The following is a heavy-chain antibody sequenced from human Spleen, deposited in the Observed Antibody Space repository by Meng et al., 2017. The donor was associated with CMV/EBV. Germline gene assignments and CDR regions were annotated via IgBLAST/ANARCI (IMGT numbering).Heavy chain of an antibody. V-gene: IGHV4-30-4*01. J-gene: IGHJ4*02. CDR1: GDSISSGDYY. Sequence: SETLSLTCTVSGDSISSGDYYWSWIRQSPGKGLEWIGYIYHSGNTYYNPSLKSRVSISVDTSRNQFSLKLNSVTAADTAVYYCASVPYRSGPYYFNFWGQGTLVTVSS. CDR2: IYHSGNT. CDR3: ASVPYRSGPYYFNF. D-gene: IGHD6-19*01.